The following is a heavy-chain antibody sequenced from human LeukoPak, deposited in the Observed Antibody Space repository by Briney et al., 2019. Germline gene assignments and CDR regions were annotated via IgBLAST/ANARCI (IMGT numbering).Heavy chain of an antibody. CDR1: GFAFSSYD. Sequence: PGGSLRLSCAASGFAFSSYDMHWVRQVSGKGLEWVSAIGHAGDTYYADSVKGRFTISRDNSKNTLYLQMNSLRAEDTAVYYCAKDPFEEYYFDYWGQGTLVTVSS. CDR2: IGHAGDT. V-gene: IGHV3-13*01. CDR3: AKDPFEEYYFDY. D-gene: IGHD3-10*01. J-gene: IGHJ4*02.